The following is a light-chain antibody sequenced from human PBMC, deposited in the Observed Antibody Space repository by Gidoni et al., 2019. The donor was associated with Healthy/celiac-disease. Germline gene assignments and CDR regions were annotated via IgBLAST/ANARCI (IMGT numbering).Light chain of an antibody. CDR3: SSYTSSSTLEV. CDR2: DVS. CDR1: SSDVGGYNY. V-gene: IGLV2-14*01. J-gene: IGLJ1*01. Sequence: QSALTQPASVYGLPGQSSTLSCSGTSSDVGGYNYVSWYQQHPGKPPKLMIYDVSKRPSGVSNRFSGSKAGNTASLTISGLQADDEADYYCSSYTSSSTLEVFGTGTKVTVL.